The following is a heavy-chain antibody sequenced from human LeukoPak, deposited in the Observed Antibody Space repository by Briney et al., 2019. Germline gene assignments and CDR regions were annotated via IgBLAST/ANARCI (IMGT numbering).Heavy chain of an antibody. J-gene: IGHJ2*01. CDR1: GGSISSGGYY. CDR2: IYYSGST. Sequence: PSQTLSLTCTVSGGSISSGGYYWSWIRQHPGKGLEWIGYIYYSGSTYYNPSLKSRVTISVDTSKNQFSLKLGSVTAADTAVYYCARVTGYDFWSGYSQTAYWYFDLWGRGTLVTVSS. CDR3: ARVTGYDFWSGYSQTAYWYFDL. D-gene: IGHD3-3*01. V-gene: IGHV4-31*03.